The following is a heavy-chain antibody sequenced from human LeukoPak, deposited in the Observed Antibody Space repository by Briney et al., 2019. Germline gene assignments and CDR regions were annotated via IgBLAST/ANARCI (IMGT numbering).Heavy chain of an antibody. J-gene: IGHJ4*02. CDR1: GGSISSSSYY. CDR2: IYYSGST. V-gene: IGHV4-39*01. D-gene: IGHD2-2*01. Sequence: SGTLSLTCTVSGGSISSSSYYWGWIRQPPGKGLEWIGSIYYSGSTYYNPSLKSRVTISVDTSKNQFSLKLSSVTAADTAVYYCVVVVPAAILDYWGQGTLVTVSS. CDR3: VVVVPAAILDY.